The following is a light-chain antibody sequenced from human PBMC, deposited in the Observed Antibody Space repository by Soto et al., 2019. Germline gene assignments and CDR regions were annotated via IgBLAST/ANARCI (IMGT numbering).Light chain of an antibody. J-gene: IGKJ1*01. V-gene: IGKV1-5*03. CDR1: QTIITW. Sequence: DTQMTQSPSTLSASVGDRVTIICRASQTIITWLAWYQQKPGKAPKLLIYKASTLESGVPSRFSGSGAGTEFTLTISSLQPDDFATYYCQQYHSYPWTFGQGTKVESK. CDR2: KAS. CDR3: QQYHSYPWT.